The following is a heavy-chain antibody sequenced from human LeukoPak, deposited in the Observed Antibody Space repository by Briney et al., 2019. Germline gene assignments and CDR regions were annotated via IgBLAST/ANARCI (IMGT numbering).Heavy chain of an antibody. CDR3: ARIWLRAFDI. V-gene: IGHV5-51*01. Sequence: GESLKISRKGSGYSFTNYWIAWVRQMPGKGLEWMGSIYPDDSDTRYSPSFQGQVTISADKSISTAYLQWSSLKASDTAMYYCARIWLRAFDIWGQGTMVTVSS. J-gene: IGHJ3*02. CDR2: IYPDDSDT. CDR1: GYSFTNYW. D-gene: IGHD3-16*01.